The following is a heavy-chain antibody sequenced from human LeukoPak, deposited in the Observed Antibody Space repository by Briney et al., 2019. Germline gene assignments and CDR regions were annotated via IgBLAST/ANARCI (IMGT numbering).Heavy chain of an antibody. J-gene: IGHJ4*02. V-gene: IGHV1-69*13. CDR1: GGTFSSYA. D-gene: IGHD5-18*01. CDR3: ARDESPIGAMAPLDY. CDR2: IIPIFGTA. Sequence: ASVKVSCKASGGTFSSYAISWVRQAPGQGLEWMGGIIPIFGTANYAQKFQGRVTITADESTSTAYMELSSLRSEDTAVYYCARDESPIGAMAPLDYWGQGTLVTVSS.